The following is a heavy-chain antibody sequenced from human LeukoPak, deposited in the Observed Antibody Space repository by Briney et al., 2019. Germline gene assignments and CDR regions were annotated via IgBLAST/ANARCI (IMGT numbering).Heavy chain of an antibody. V-gene: IGHV3-74*01. D-gene: IGHD2-15*01. CDR1: GFTFSSYW. CDR3: ARGKYCSGGSCYEYWFDP. J-gene: IGHJ5*02. CDR2: INSDGSST. Sequence: GGSLRLSCAASGFTFSSYWMHWVRQAPGRGLVWVSRINSDGSSTNYAVSVKGRFTISRDNAKNTLYLQMNSPRADDTAVYYCARGKYCSGGSCYEYWFDPWGQGTLVTVSS.